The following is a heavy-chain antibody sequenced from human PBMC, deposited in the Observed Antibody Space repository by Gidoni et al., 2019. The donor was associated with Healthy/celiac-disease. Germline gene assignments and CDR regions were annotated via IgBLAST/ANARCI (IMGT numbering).Heavy chain of an antibody. CDR3: AREHYDSSGYYHDY. CDR2: INHSGST. J-gene: IGHJ4*02. CDR1: GGSFSGYY. Sequence: QVQLQQWGAGLLKPSETLSLTCAVYGGSFSGYYWSWIRQPPGKGLEWIGEINHSGSTNYNPSLKSRVTISVDTSKNQFSLKLSSVTAADTAVYYCAREHYDSSGYYHDYWGQGTLVTVSS. D-gene: IGHD3-22*01. V-gene: IGHV4-34*01.